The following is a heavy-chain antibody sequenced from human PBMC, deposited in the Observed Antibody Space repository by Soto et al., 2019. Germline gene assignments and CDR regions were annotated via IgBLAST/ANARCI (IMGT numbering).Heavy chain of an antibody. J-gene: IGHJ6*02. D-gene: IGHD3-3*01. CDR3: ARDQGITTLGVYSMYYYGMDV. CDR2: ISAYNGNT. V-gene: IGHV1-18*01. CDR1: GYTFTSYG. Sequence: ASVKVSCKASGYTFTSYGISWVRQAPGQGLEWMGWISAYNGNTNYAQKLQGRVTMTTDTSTSTAYMELRSLRSDDTAVYYCARDQGITTLGVYSMYYYGMDVWGQGTTLTVSS.